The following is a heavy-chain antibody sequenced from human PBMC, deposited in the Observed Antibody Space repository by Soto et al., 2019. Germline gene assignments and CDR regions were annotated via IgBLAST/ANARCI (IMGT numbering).Heavy chain of an antibody. V-gene: IGHV3-23*01. Sequence: GGSLRLSCAASGFTFSSYAMSWVRQAPGKGLEWVSAISGSGGSTYYADSVKGRFTISRDNSKNTLYLQMNSLRAEDTAVYYCANPSFSGGSCYWGQGTLVTVSS. CDR2: ISGSGGST. CDR3: ANPSFSGGSCY. CDR1: GFTFSSYA. D-gene: IGHD2-15*01. J-gene: IGHJ4*02.